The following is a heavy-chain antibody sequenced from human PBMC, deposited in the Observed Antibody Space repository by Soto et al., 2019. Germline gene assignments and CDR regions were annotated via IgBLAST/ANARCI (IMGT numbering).Heavy chain of an antibody. CDR2: INAGNGNT. Sequence: ASVKVSCKASGYTFTSYAMHWVRQAPGQRLEWMGWINAGNGNTKYSQKFQGRVTITRDTSASTAYMELSSLRSEDTAVYYCARDKGVLGSSGYDAFDIWGQGTMVTVSS. CDR3: ARDKGVLGSSGYDAFDI. CDR1: GYTFTSYA. V-gene: IGHV1-3*01. J-gene: IGHJ3*02. D-gene: IGHD3-22*01.